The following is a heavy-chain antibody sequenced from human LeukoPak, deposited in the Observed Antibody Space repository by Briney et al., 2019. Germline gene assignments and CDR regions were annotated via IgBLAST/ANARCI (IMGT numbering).Heavy chain of an antibody. V-gene: IGHV3-21*01. D-gene: IGHD4-17*01. CDR2: ISSSSSHI. Sequence: GGSLRLSCAASGFTFSSYSMNWVRQAPGKGLEWVSSISSSSSHIYYADSLKGRFTISRDNAKSSLYLQMNSLRAEDTAVYYCARDQNGDYPGHFDSWGQGTLAAVSS. CDR3: ARDQNGDYPGHFDS. CDR1: GFTFSSYS. J-gene: IGHJ4*02.